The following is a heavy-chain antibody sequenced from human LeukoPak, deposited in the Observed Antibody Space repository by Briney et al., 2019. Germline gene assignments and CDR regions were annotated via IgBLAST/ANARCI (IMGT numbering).Heavy chain of an antibody. V-gene: IGHV3-74*01. CDR2: ISTEGGNT. J-gene: IGHJ4*02. CDR3: AKDKVRFVSSGSSPDY. Sequence: GGSLRLSCAASGFTFSSYWMHWVRQAPGKGLVWVSRISTEGGNTAYADSVKGRFTISRDNSKNTLYLQMNSLRAEDTAVYYCAKDKVRFVSSGSSPDYWGQGTLVTVSS. CDR1: GFTFSSYW. D-gene: IGHD3-10*01.